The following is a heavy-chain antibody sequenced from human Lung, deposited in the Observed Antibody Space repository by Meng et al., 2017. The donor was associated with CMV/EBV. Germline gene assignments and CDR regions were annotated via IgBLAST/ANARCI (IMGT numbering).Heavy chain of an antibody. J-gene: IGHJ4*02. CDR3: AKTSAAARVYYFDY. CDR2: ISGTGATT. V-gene: IGHV3-23*01. D-gene: IGHD6-13*01. Sequence: GESLKISCAASGFTSSNYAINWVRQAPGKGLEWVSAISGTGATTYYADSVRGRFTISRDNSKNSVHLQMNSLRAEDTAMYYCAKTSAAARVYYFDYWGPGXLVTFSS. CDR1: GFTSSNYA.